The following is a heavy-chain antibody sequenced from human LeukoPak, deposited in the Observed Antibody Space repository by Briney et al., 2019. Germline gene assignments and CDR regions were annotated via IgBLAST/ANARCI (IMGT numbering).Heavy chain of an antibody. J-gene: IGHJ4*02. Sequence: SETLSLTCTVSGGSISSYYWSWIRRPPGKGLEWIGCIYYSGSTNYNPSLKSRVTISVDTSKNQFSLKLSSVTAADTAVYYCARGYCSSTSCYRQVGYWGQGTLVTVSS. CDR3: ARGYCSSTSCYRQVGY. CDR1: GGSISSYY. D-gene: IGHD2-2*02. CDR2: IYYSGST. V-gene: IGHV4-59*01.